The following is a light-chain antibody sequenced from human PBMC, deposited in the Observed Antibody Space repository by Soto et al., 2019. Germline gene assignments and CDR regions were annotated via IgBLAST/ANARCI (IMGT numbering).Light chain of an antibody. J-gene: IGLJ3*02. V-gene: IGLV2-11*01. Sequence: QSALTQPRSVSGSPGQSVTISCTGTRSDVGGYNYVSWYQQHPGKAPKLMIHDVTKRPSGVPDRFSGSKSGNTASLTISGLQAEDEADYYCCSFAGSYTLVLGGGTKLPS. CDR2: DVT. CDR3: CSFAGSYTLV. CDR1: RSDVGGYNY.